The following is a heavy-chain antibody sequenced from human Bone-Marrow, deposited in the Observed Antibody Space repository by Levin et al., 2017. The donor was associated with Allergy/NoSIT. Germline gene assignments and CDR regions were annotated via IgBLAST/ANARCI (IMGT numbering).Heavy chain of an antibody. V-gene: IGHV3-53*01. D-gene: IGHD6-13*01. J-gene: IGHJ1*01. Sequence: GGSLRLSCAASGFTVSSNYMSWVRQAPGKGLEWVSILYANGDTYYADSVRGRFTISRDNSKNMVYLQMNNLRADDTALYYCAKMEQQLVQGAFDHWGQGTLVTVSS. CDR2: LYANGDT. CDR1: GFTVSSNY. CDR3: AKMEQQLVQGAFDH.